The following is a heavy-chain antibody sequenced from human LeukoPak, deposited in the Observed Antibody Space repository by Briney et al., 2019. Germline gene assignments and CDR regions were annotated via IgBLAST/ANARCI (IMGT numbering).Heavy chain of an antibody. CDR2: ISAYNGNT. Sequence: ASVTVSCKASGYTFTSYGISWVRQAPGQGLEWMGWISAYNGNTNYAQKLQGRVTMTTDTSTSTAYMELRSLRSDDTAVYYCARGGVWLQLVSFFDYWGQGTLVTVSS. D-gene: IGHD5-24*01. CDR1: GYTFTSYG. CDR3: ARGGVWLQLVSFFDY. V-gene: IGHV1-18*01. J-gene: IGHJ4*02.